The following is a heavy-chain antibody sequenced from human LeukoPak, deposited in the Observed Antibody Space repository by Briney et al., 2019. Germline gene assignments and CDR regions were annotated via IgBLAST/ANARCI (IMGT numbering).Heavy chain of an antibody. CDR3: ARAAGSSSYYYYGMDV. D-gene: IGHD6-13*01. J-gene: IGHJ6*02. CDR1: GYTFTSYG. V-gene: IGHV1-18*01. Sequence: RASVKVSCKASGYTFTSYGISWVRQAPGQGLEWMGWISAYNGNTNYAQKLQGRVTMTTDTSTSTAYMELRSLRSDDTAVYYRARAAGSSSYYYYGMDVWGQGTTVTVSS. CDR2: ISAYNGNT.